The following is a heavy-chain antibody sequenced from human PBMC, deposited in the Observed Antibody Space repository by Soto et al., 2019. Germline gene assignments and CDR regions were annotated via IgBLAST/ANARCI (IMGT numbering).Heavy chain of an antibody. CDR2: IYYSGST. CDR3: ASSPCGGDCYSFVPGTYYYGMDV. CDR1: GGSISSYY. Sequence: PSETLSLTCTVSGGSISSYYWSWIRQPPGKGLERIGYIYYSGSTNYNPSLKSRVTISVDTSKNQFSLKLSSVTAADSAVYYCASSPCGGDCYSFVPGTYYYGMDVWGQGTTVTVSS. D-gene: IGHD2-21*02. J-gene: IGHJ6*02. V-gene: IGHV4-59*01.